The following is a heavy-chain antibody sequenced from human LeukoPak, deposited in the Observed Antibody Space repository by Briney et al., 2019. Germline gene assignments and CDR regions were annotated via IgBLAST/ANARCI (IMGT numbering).Heavy chain of an antibody. Sequence: GESLRLSCAASGFIIISYRMSWVRQAPGKGLEWVANIKQDGSEKYYVDSVKGRFTISRDNAKNSLYLQMNSLTAEDTALYYCAKEGSGSRRNYYYYMDVWGKGTTVTISS. V-gene: IGHV3-7*03. CDR2: IKQDGSEK. J-gene: IGHJ6*03. CDR3: AKEGSGSRRNYYYYMDV. D-gene: IGHD3-10*01. CDR1: GFIIISYR.